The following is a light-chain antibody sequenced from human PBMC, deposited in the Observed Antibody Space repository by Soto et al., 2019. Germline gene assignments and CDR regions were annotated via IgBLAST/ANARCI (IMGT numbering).Light chain of an antibody. CDR1: QSVSSKY. V-gene: IGKV3-20*01. Sequence: DIVLTQSPGTLSLSPGERATLSCRASQSVSSKYLAWYQQKPGQAPRVLIYGTSIRASGVPERFGVGGSVTDFTLTITRLQPEDFVVYYCQEYGSSLFTFGPGTKVDFK. CDR3: QEYGSSLFT. J-gene: IGKJ3*01. CDR2: GTS.